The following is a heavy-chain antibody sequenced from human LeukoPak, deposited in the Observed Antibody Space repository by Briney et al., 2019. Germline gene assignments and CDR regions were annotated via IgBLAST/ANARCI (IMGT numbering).Heavy chain of an antibody. CDR1: GFTFSSYA. D-gene: IGHD3-16*01. Sequence: PGGSLRLSCAASGFTFSSYAMGWVRQAPGKGLDWVSTFSSSGGNTYYADSVKGRFTISRDNSKNTLYLQMNSLRAEDTAVYYCPKYGVSGSYFDYWGQGTLVTVSS. V-gene: IGHV3-23*01. J-gene: IGHJ4*02. CDR2: FSSSGGNT. CDR3: PKYGVSGSYFDY.